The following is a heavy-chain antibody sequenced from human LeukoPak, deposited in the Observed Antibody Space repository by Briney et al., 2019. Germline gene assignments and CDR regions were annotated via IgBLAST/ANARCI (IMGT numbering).Heavy chain of an antibody. V-gene: IGHV4-59*01. D-gene: IGHD5-18*01. Sequence: SETLSLTCTVSGGSIRSYYWSWIRQPPGKGLEWIGYIYYSGSTNYNPSLKSRVTISVDTSKNQFSLKLSSVTAADPAVYYCARDSMRTAMAWFDPWGQGTLVTVSS. CDR3: ARDSMRTAMAWFDP. J-gene: IGHJ5*02. CDR1: GGSIRSYY. CDR2: IYYSGST.